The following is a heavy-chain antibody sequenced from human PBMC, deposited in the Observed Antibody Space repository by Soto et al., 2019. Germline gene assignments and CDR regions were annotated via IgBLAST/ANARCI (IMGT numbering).Heavy chain of an antibody. Sequence: PSETLSLTCAVYGGSFSGYYWSWIRQPPGKGLEWIGEINHSGSTNYNPSLKSRVTISVDTSKNQFSLKLSSVTTADTAVYYCARGAPSKSSWYPLWSQGTLVTVSS. V-gene: IGHV4-34*01. CDR3: ARGAPSKSSWYPL. CDR2: INHSGST. CDR1: GGSFSGYY. D-gene: IGHD6-13*01. J-gene: IGHJ4*02.